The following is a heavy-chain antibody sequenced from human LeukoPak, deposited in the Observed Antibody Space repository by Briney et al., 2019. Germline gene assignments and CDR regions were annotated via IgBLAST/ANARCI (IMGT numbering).Heavy chain of an antibody. CDR3: VRDWEGLNFDI. J-gene: IGHJ3*02. CDR1: GGSVRSYY. D-gene: IGHD1-26*01. CDR2: IHNSGGT. Sequence: SETLSLTCTVSGGSVRSYYWSWIRQPPGEGLEWIAYIHNSGGTNYNPSLKSRVTISVDTSKNQFSLKLRSVAAADTAVYYCVRDWEGLNFDIWGQGTMVTVSS. V-gene: IGHV4-59*02.